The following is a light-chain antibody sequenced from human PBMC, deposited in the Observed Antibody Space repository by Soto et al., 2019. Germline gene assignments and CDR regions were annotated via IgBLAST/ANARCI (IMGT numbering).Light chain of an antibody. CDR1: KIGSKS. V-gene: IGLV3-21*04. CDR3: QVWDSSSDHRV. J-gene: IGLJ2*01. Sequence: SYELTQPPSVSVAPGKTARLTCGGNKIGSKSVHWYQQKPGQAPVLVIYYDSDSPSGIPERFSVSNFCNTATLTISRVEAGDEADYYCQVWDSSSDHRVFGGGTKLTVL. CDR2: YDS.